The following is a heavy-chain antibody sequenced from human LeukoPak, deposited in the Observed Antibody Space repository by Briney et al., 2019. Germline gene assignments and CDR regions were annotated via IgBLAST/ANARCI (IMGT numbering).Heavy chain of an antibody. CDR1: GFAFKNAW. CDR3: TTGITMIVVVQYYFDY. Sequence: GGSLRLSCAASGFAFKNAWMSWVRQAPGKGLEWLGLIKSKTDGGTTDYAAPVKGRFTISRDDSKNTLYLQMNSLKTEDTAVYYCTTGITMIVVVQYYFDYWGQGTLVTVSS. V-gene: IGHV3-15*01. D-gene: IGHD3-22*01. CDR2: IKSKTDGGTT. J-gene: IGHJ4*02.